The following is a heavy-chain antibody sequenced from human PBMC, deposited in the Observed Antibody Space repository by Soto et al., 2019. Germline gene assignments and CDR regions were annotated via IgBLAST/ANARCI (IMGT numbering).Heavy chain of an antibody. Sequence: ASVKVSCKASGYTFTGYYMHWVRQAPGQGLEWMGWINPNSGGTNYAQKFQGRVTMTRDTSISTAYMELSRLKSDDTAVYYCARGSSTQWYYGMGVWGQGTTVTVSS. CDR3: ARGSSTQWYYGMGV. V-gene: IGHV1-2*02. CDR1: GYTFTGYY. CDR2: INPNSGGT. D-gene: IGHD6-6*01. J-gene: IGHJ6*02.